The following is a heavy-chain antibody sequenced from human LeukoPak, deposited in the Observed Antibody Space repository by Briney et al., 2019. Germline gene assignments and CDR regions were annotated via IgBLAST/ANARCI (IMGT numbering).Heavy chain of an antibody. Sequence: SGTLSLTCTVSGGSISSSSYYWGWIRQPPGKGLAWIGSIYYSGSTYYNPSLKSRTTISVDTSKNQFSLKLSPVTAADTAVYYCERVTGYMIEDYFDYWGQGTLVTVPS. CDR3: ERVTGYMIEDYFDY. CDR1: GGSISSSSYY. CDR2: IYYSGST. D-gene: IGHD3-22*01. J-gene: IGHJ4*02. V-gene: IGHV4-39*07.